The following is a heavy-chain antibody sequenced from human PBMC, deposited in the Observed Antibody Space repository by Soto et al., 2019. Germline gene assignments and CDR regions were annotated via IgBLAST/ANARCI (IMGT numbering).Heavy chain of an antibody. CDR1: GGSISSSSYY. V-gene: IGHV4-39*01. Sequence: QLQLQESGPGLVKPSETLSLTCTVSGGSISSSSYYWGWIRQPPGKGLEWIGSIYYSGSTYYNPSLNSRVTISVDTSKIQFSLKLSSVTAADTSVYYCARSPGYTYYYYGMDVWGQGTTVTVSS. CDR2: IYYSGST. D-gene: IGHD2-2*02. J-gene: IGHJ6*02. CDR3: ARSPGYTYYYYGMDV.